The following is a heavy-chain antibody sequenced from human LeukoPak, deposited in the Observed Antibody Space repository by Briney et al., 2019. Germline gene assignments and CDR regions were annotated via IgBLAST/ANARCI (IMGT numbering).Heavy chain of an antibody. V-gene: IGHV4-34*01. Sequence: SETLSLTCAAYGGSFSGYYWSWIRQPPGKGLEWIGEINHSGSTNYNPSLKSRVTISVDTSKNQFSLKLSSVTAADTAVYYCARGCDSSERKYNWFDPWGQGTLVTVSS. CDR2: INHSGST. CDR3: ARGCDSSERKYNWFDP. CDR1: GGSFSGYY. J-gene: IGHJ5*02. D-gene: IGHD3-22*01.